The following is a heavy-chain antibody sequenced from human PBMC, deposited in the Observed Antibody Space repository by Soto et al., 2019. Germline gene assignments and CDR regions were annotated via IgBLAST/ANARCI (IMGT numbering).Heavy chain of an antibody. CDR2: IXAXXXXX. V-gene: IGHV3-21*01. D-gene: IGHD3-16*01. CDR1: GFSFSTYN. J-gene: IGHJ5*02. CDR3: VRQQYDFLVDP. Sequence: GGSRRLSCAASGFSFSTYNMNWVRQAPGKGLEWVSPIXAXXXXXYXXXSVKGRFTISRGNGKSSLYLQMDSLRAEDTALYYCVRQQYDFLVDPWGQGTLVTASS.